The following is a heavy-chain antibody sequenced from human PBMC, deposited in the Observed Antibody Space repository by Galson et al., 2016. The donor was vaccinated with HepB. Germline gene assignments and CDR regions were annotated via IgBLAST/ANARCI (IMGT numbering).Heavy chain of an antibody. CDR1: GFTFSSYT. Sequence: SLRLSCAASGFTFSSYTMNWVRQAPGKGLEWVSYISSNGANIYYADSVKGRFTLTRDNAKNSLSLQMNSLRDEDTAVYFCARVLFGSVSYWCLDYWGQGTPVTVSS. D-gene: IGHD3-10*01. J-gene: IGHJ4*03. CDR3: ARVLFGSVSYWCLDY. CDR2: ISSNGANI. V-gene: IGHV3-48*02.